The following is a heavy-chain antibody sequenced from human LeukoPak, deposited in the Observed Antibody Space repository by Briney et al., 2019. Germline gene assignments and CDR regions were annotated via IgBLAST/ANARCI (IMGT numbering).Heavy chain of an antibody. Sequence: GGSLRLSCAASGFTFDDYGMSWVRQAPGKGLEWVSGINWNGGSTGYADSVKGRFTISRDNAKNSLYLQMNSLRAEDTAVYYCARDRSSYGNYYYYYYMDVWGKGTTVTVSS. D-gene: IGHD5-18*01. V-gene: IGHV3-20*04. CDR3: ARDRSSYGNYYYYYYMDV. CDR2: INWNGGST. CDR1: GFTFDDYG. J-gene: IGHJ6*03.